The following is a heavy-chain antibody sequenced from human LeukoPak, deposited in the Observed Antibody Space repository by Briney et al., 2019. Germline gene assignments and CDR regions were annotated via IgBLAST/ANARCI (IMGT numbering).Heavy chain of an antibody. CDR1: SCSLTGYY. CDR3: ARVGSGGAWFDF. Sequence: SETLSLTCTVSSCSLTGYYWSWIRQPPGKGLEWIAYVYATGTTNYNPSLKTRATISMDTSKNQLSLTLTSVTAADTAVYYCARVGSGGAWFDFWGQGTLVSVSS. CDR2: VYATGTT. J-gene: IGHJ4*02. V-gene: IGHV4-59*01. D-gene: IGHD6-19*01.